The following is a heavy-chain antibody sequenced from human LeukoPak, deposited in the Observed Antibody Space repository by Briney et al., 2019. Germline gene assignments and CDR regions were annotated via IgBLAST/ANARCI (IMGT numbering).Heavy chain of an antibody. CDR2: TRNKANSYIT. CDR1: GFTFSDHY. J-gene: IGHJ4*02. CDR3: ARGGEYSSGSSGSYYYFDY. V-gene: IGHV3-72*01. Sequence: GGSLRLSCAASGFTFSDHYMDWVRQAPGKGLEWVGRTRNKANSYITGYAASVKGRFTSSRDDSKKSLYLQMNSLKTEDTAVYYCARGGEYSSGSSGSYYYFDYWGQGTLVTVSS. D-gene: IGHD6-19*01.